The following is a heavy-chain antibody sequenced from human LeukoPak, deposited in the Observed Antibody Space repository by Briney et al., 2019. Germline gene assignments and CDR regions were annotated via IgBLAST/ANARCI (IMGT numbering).Heavy chain of an antibody. V-gene: IGHV4-59*01. CDR1: GGSISSYY. CDR2: IYYSGST. CDR3: ARRDSSSWWSYFDY. D-gene: IGHD6-13*01. Sequence: SETLSLTCTVSGGSISSYYWSWIRQPPGKGLEWIGYIYYSGSTNYNPSLKSRVTISVDTSKNQFSLKPSSVTAADTAVYYCARRDSSSWWSYFDYWGQGTLVTVSS. J-gene: IGHJ4*02.